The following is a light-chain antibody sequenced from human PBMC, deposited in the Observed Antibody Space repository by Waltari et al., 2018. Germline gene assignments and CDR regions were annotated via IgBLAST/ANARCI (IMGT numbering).Light chain of an antibody. Sequence: EIVLTQSPGTLSLSPGERATLSRRASQSISSSYLAWYQQRPGQAPRLLIYGASSRATGIPDRFSASGSGTDFTLTISRLEPEDFAVYYCQQYGSSYTFGQGTKLEIK. J-gene: IGKJ2*01. CDR1: QSISSSY. CDR3: QQYGSSYT. V-gene: IGKV3-20*01. CDR2: GAS.